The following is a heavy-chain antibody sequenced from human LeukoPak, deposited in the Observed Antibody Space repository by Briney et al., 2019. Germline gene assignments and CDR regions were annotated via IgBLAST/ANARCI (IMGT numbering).Heavy chain of an antibody. Sequence: GGSLRLSCAASGFTFSSYSMNWVRQAPGEGLGWVSYISSSSSTIYYADSVKGRFTISRDNAKNSLYLQMNSLRAEDTAVYYCARGAVPRTGPIDYWGQGTLVTVSS. CDR1: GFTFSSYS. CDR3: ARGAVPRTGPIDY. V-gene: IGHV3-48*04. D-gene: IGHD1-1*01. CDR2: ISSSSSTI. J-gene: IGHJ4*02.